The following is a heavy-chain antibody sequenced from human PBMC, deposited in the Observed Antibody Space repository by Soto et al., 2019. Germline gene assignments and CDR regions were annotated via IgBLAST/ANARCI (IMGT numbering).Heavy chain of an antibody. J-gene: IGHJ3*01. CDR1: GYSFTTFW. V-gene: IGHV5-10-1*01. CDR3: ARHFYDNSNYLAALDV. CDR2: LDPADSFT. D-gene: IGHD3-22*01. Sequence: GESLKISCNVSGYSFTTFWISWVRQMPEKGLEWMGRLDPADSFTNYSPSFQGHVTISVDKSINTAYLQWSSLKASDTAIYYCARHFYDNSNYLAALDVWGQGTMVTVSS.